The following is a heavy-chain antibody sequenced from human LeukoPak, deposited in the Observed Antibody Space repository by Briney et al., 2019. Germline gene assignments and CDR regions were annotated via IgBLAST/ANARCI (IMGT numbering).Heavy chain of an antibody. CDR2: IYTSGST. Sequence: SETLSLTCTVSGDSISSGSYYWSWIRQPAGKGLEWIGRIYTSGSTNYNPSLKSRVTISVDTSKNQFSLKLSSVTAADTAVYYCARDLLWGHDYWGQGTLVTVSS. CDR1: GDSISSGSYY. D-gene: IGHD3-10*01. CDR3: ARDLLWGHDY. V-gene: IGHV4-61*02. J-gene: IGHJ4*02.